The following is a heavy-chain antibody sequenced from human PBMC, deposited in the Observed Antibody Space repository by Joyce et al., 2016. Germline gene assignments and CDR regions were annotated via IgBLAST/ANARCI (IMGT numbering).Heavy chain of an antibody. CDR1: GGSFSSFF. D-gene: IGHD3/OR15-3a*01. CDR2: IYYSGIT. J-gene: IGHJ2*01. V-gene: IGHV4-59*01. Sequence: QVQLQESGPGLVKPSETLSLSCSVSGGSFSSFFWSWIRQPPGKGLEWIGYIYYSGITKYKPSLKSRLTMSIDPSANQFSLNLTSMTAADTAVYYCARGTFRDLNFWHFDRWGRGTLVTVSS. CDR3: ARGTFRDLNFWHFDR.